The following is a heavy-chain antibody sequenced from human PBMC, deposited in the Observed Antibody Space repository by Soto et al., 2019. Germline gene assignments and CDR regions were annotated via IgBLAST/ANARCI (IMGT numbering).Heavy chain of an antibody. J-gene: IGHJ4*02. D-gene: IGHD3-9*01. Sequence: PSETLSLPCAVYGWSFSGYYWSWIRQPPGKGLEWIGYIHDSGSTCDNPSLRGRVTMSLDTSNNQFSLKLSSVTAADTAIYYCARFDPGPYYFDFWGRGTLVTVSS. CDR2: IHDSGST. CDR1: GWSFSGYY. CDR3: ARFDPGPYYFDF. V-gene: IGHV4-34*01.